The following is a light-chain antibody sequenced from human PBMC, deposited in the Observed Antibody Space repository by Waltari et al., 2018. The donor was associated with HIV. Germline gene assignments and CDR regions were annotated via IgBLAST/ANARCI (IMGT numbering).Light chain of an antibody. CDR2: WAS. CDR3: QQYYSSPLT. Sequence: DIVMTQSPDSLAVSLGERATINCKSSQSVLYNSNNKYYLAWYQQKPGQSPKLLIYWASTRNSGVPDRFSGSGSGTDFTLTISSLQAEDVAVYYCQQYYSSPLTFGGGTKVEIK. V-gene: IGKV4-1*01. J-gene: IGKJ4*01. CDR1: QSVLYNSNNKYY.